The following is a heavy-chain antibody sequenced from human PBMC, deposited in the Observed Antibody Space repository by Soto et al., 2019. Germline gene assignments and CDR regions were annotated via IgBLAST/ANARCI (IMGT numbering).Heavy chain of an antibody. CDR3: AKATYDSSGGRFDP. Sequence: EVQLLESGGGLVQPGGSLRLSCAASGFTFSSYAMSWVRQAPGKGLEWVSAISGSGGSTYYADSVKGRFTISRDNSKNKLYLRMNSVRAEDTAVYYCAKATYDSSGGRFDPWGQGTLVTVSS. V-gene: IGHV3-23*01. J-gene: IGHJ5*02. CDR1: GFTFSSYA. D-gene: IGHD3-22*01. CDR2: ISGSGGST.